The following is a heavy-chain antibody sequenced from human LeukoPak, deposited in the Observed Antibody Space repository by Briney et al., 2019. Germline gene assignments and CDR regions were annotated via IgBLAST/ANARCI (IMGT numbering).Heavy chain of an antibody. D-gene: IGHD5-24*01. CDR2: IYTGDRT. V-gene: IGHV3-66*02. CDR3: ARQRDGYNSDPFDI. CDR1: GFSVSSNY. Sequence: PGGSLRLSCAASGFSVSSNYMSWVRQAPGKGLEWVSVIYTGDRTDYADPVKGRFTVSRDNSKNTMYLQMNSLKTEDTALYYCARQRDGYNSDPFDIWGQGTMVTVFS. J-gene: IGHJ3*02.